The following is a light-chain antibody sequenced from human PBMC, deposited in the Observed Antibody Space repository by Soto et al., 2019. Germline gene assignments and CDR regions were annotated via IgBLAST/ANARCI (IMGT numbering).Light chain of an antibody. V-gene: IGKV4-1*01. J-gene: IGKJ2*01. CDR1: QSLFYSSNNKNF. Sequence: DIVMTQSPDSLAGSRGERTTINCKSSQSLFYSSNNKNFLAWYQQKAGQPPKLLIYWASTRESGVPDRFSGSGSGAEFNLTITRLQAEDAGVYYCQHYFTTPRTFGQGTRLEI. CDR2: WAS. CDR3: QHYFTTPRT.